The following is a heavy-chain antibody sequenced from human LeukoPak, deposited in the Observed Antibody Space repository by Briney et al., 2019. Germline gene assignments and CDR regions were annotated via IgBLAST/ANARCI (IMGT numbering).Heavy chain of an antibody. CDR2: IGTAGYT. CDR1: GFTFSDYV. Sequence: GGSLRLSCAASGFTFSDYVMHWVRPATGKGLDWVSAIGTAGYTYYTGSVKGRFTIPRENAKNPLYLQMNRLRAGDTAVYYCVRVGKERVGWVYYFDYWGQGTPVTVSS. D-gene: IGHD1-1*01. CDR3: VRVGKERVGWVYYFDY. J-gene: IGHJ4*02. V-gene: IGHV3-13*01.